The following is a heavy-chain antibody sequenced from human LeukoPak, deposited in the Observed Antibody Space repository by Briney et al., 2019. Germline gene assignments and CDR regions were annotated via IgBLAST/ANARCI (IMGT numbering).Heavy chain of an antibody. CDR3: ARGWLAETAVVTPYNY. Sequence: ASVKVSCKASGGTFSSYAISWVRQAPGQGLEWMGRIIPIFGTANYAQKFQGRVTITADESTSTGYMELSSLRSEDTAVYYCARGWLAETAVVTPYNYWGQGTLVTVSS. V-gene: IGHV1-69*15. CDR1: GGTFSSYA. CDR2: IIPIFGTA. D-gene: IGHD4-23*01. J-gene: IGHJ4*02.